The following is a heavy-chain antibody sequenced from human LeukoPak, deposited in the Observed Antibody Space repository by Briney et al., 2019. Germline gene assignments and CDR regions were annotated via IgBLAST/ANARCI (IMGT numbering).Heavy chain of an antibody. CDR1: GFTFSSYA. CDR3: ARAVEHPIDYDPGAELAFDI. D-gene: IGHD3-22*01. Sequence: GGSLRLSCAASGFTFSSYAMHWVRQAPGKGLEWVAVISYDGSNKYYADSVKGRFTISRDNSKNTLYLQMNSLRAEDTAVYYCARAVEHPIDYDPGAELAFDIWGQGTMVTVSS. J-gene: IGHJ3*02. V-gene: IGHV3-30*04. CDR2: ISYDGSNK.